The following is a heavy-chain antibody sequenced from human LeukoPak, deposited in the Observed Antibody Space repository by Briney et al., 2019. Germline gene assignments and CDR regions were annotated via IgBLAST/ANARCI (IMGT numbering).Heavy chain of an antibody. J-gene: IGHJ3*02. CDR1: GGSISSGGYY. CDR2: IYYSGST. CDR3: ARARYGDYVSYAFDI. D-gene: IGHD4-17*01. V-gene: IGHV4-31*03. Sequence: SETLSLTCTVSGGSISSGGYYWSWIRQHPGKGLEWIGYIYYSGSTYYNPSLKSRVTISVDTSKNQFSLKLSSVTAADTAVYYCARARYGDYVSYAFDIWGQGTMVTVSS.